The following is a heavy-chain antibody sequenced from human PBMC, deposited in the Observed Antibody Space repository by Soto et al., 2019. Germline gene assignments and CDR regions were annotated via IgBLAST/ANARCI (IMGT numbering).Heavy chain of an antibody. CDR2: IIPILGIA. CDR1: GGTFSSYT. V-gene: IGHV1-69*08. J-gene: IGHJ6*02. CDR3: ARDADTAMVGYYYSGMDV. Sequence: QVQLVQSGAEVKKPGSSVKVSCKASGGTFSSYTISWVRQAPGQGLEWMGRIIPILGIANYAQKFQGRVTITADKSTSTAYMELSSLRSEDTAVYYCARDADTAMVGYYYSGMDVWGQGTTVTVSS. D-gene: IGHD5-18*01.